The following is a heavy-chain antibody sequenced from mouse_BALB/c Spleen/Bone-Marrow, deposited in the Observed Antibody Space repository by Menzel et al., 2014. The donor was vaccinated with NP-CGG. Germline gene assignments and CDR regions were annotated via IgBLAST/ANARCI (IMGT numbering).Heavy chain of an antibody. V-gene: IGHV1S29*02. Sequence: VQLQQSGPELVKPGASVKISCKASGYPYTDYNMHWVKQSHGKSLEWIGYIYPHTSDTGYNQKFRNKATLTVDISSSTAYMVLRSLTSEDSAVYYCVRAPPITSVVTRDYWGQGTTLTVPS. CDR3: VRAPPITSVVTRDY. CDR1: GYPYTDYN. J-gene: IGHJ2*01. CDR2: IYPHTSDT. D-gene: IGHD1-1*01.